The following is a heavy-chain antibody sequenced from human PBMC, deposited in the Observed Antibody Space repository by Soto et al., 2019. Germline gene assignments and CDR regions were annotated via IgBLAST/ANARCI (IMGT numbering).Heavy chain of an antibody. V-gene: IGHV3-30*18. CDR1: GFTFSDYG. Sequence: GGSLRLSCAASGFTFSDYGMHWVRQTPGKGLEWVALISFDGSKKSYADSVKGRFTISRDNSKNTLFLQMNSLRADETAVYYCAKAMLDASHFDYWGQGTLVTVSS. CDR3: AKAMLDASHFDY. J-gene: IGHJ4*02. D-gene: IGHD3-10*02. CDR2: ISFDGSKK.